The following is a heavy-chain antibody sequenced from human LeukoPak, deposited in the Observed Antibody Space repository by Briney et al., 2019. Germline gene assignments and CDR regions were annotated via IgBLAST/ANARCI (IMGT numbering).Heavy chain of an antibody. Sequence: GESLKISCKGSGYRFTDYWIAWVRQMPGKGLEWMGIIYPGDSDSRYSPSFQGQVTISADKSISTAYLQWSSLKASDTAMYYCARSIAVAGHGHIWGQGTMVTVSS. D-gene: IGHD6-19*01. V-gene: IGHV5-51*01. CDR3: ARSIAVAGHGHI. J-gene: IGHJ3*02. CDR1: GYRFTDYW. CDR2: IYPGDSDS.